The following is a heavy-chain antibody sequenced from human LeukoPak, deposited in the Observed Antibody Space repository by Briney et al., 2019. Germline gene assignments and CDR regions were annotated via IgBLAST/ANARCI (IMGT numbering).Heavy chain of an antibody. Sequence: PGGSLRLSCAASGFTFSSYAMSWVRQAPGKGLEWVSAISGSGGSTYYADSVKGRFTISRDNSKNTLYLQMNSLRAEDTAVYYCANFPLWRPSYLPAVPFSWGQGTLVTVSS. CDR1: GFTFSSYA. V-gene: IGHV3-23*01. CDR3: ANFPLWRPSYLPAVPFS. CDR2: ISGSGGST. J-gene: IGHJ5*02. D-gene: IGHD2-2*01.